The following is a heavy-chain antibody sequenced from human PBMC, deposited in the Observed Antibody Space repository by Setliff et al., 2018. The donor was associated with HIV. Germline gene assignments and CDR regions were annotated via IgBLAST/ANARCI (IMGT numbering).Heavy chain of an antibody. CDR2: VYYNGAT. CDR1: GCSISFTTYY. D-gene: IGHD6-6*01. Sequence: SETLSLTCSVSGCSISFTTYYWGWIRQPTGKGLEWLCTVYYNGATQYSPSFKSRVTMSVDTSKNQFSLNLISVTAADTAVYYCVRMESTRPPRGLDYWGPGTLVTVSS. V-gene: IGHV4-39*01. J-gene: IGHJ4*02. CDR3: VRMESTRPPRGLDY.